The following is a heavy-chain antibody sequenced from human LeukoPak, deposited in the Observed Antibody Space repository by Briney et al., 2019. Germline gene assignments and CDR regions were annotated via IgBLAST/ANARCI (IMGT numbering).Heavy chain of an antibody. CDR3: ARQPKWELPRYYYYYYMDV. J-gene: IGHJ6*03. CDR1: GGSISSSSYY. CDR2: IYYSGST. D-gene: IGHD1-26*01. V-gene: IGHV4-39*01. Sequence: SETLSLTCTVSGGSISSSSYYWGWLRQPPGKGLEWIGSIYYSGSTYYNPSLKSRVTISVDTSKNQFSLKLSSVTAADTAVYYCARQPKWELPRYYYYYYMDVWGKGTTVTISS.